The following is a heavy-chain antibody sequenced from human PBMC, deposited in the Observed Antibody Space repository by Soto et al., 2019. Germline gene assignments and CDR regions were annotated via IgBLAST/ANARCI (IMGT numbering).Heavy chain of an antibody. Sequence: QVQLQQWGAGLLKPSETLSLTCAVYGGSLSGYYWSWIRQPPGKGLEWFGEINHSGSTNYNPSHKSRVTISVDTSKNQFSLKLTSVTAADTAVYYCARSVVTPNWYFDLWGRGTLVTVSS. J-gene: IGHJ2*01. CDR2: INHSGST. CDR1: GGSLSGYY. V-gene: IGHV4-34*01. CDR3: ARSVVTPNWYFDL. D-gene: IGHD2-21*02.